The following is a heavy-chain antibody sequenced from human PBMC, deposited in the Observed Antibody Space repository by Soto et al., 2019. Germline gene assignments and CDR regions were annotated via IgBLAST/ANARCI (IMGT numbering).Heavy chain of an antibody. CDR1: GFSLSTSGVD. V-gene: IGHV2-5*02. CDR2: IYWDDDK. D-gene: IGHD6-6*01. Sequence: QITLKESGPTLVKPTQTLTLTCTFSGFSLSTSGVDVGWIRQPPGKALEWLALIYWDDDKRYSPSLKSRLTITHDTSKNQVVLTLPNMDPLDTATYYCAHRRPYSNSTEYFFDYWGQGTLVTVSS. CDR3: AHRRPYSNSTEYFFDY. J-gene: IGHJ4*02.